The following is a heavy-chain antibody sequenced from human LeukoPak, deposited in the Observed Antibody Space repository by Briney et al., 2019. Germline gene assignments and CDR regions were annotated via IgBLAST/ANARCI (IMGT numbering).Heavy chain of an antibody. D-gene: IGHD3-10*01. Sequence: SVKVSCKASGGTFSSYAISWVRQAPGQGLEWMGGIIPIFGTANYAQKFQGRVTITADKSTSTAYMELSSLRSEDTAVYYCARSYGSGSYYAYYYYYYMDVWGKGTTVTVSS. J-gene: IGHJ6*03. CDR1: GGTFSSYA. CDR3: ARSYGSGSYYAYYYYYYMDV. V-gene: IGHV1-69*06. CDR2: IIPIFGTA.